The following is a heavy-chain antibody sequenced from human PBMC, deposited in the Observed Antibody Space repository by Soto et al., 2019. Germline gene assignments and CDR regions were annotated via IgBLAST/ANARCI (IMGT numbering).Heavy chain of an antibody. CDR3: ARDQDSGNVINLLSYCGMDV. CDR2: IIPIFGTA. D-gene: IGHD5-12*01. CDR1: GGTFSSYA. V-gene: IGHV1-69*12. Sequence: QVQLVQSGAEVKKPGSSVKVSCKASGGTFSSYAISWVRQAPGQGLEWMGGIIPIFGTANYAQKFQGRVTITADESTSTAYMELSSLRSEDTAVYYCARDQDSGNVINLLSYCGMDVWGQGTTVTVSS. J-gene: IGHJ6*02.